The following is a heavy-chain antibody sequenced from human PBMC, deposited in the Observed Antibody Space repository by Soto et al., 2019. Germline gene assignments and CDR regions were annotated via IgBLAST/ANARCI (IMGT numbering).Heavy chain of an antibody. CDR3: ARDHDVVVPDPPGTYMDV. Sequence: ASVKVSCKASGGTFSSYAISWVRQAPGQGLEWMGGIIPIFGTANYAQKFQGRVTITADESTSTAYMELSSLRSEDTAVYYCARDHDVVVPDPPGTYMDVWGKGTTVTVSS. CDR1: GGTFSSYA. D-gene: IGHD2-2*01. J-gene: IGHJ6*03. CDR2: IIPIFGTA. V-gene: IGHV1-69*13.